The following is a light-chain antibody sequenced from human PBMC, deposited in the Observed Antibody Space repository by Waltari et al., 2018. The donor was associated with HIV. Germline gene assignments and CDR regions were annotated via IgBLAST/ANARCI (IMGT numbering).Light chain of an antibody. CDR3: AAWDDRLSGYV. J-gene: IGLJ1*01. CDR1: SPNIGSNT. Sequence: QSVLTQPPSASGTPGQRVSISCSGSSPNIGSNTVNWYQQIPGTAPKLLIFINKQRPPGVPYRFSGSKSGTSASLAISGLQSEDEADYYCAAWDDRLSGYVFGTGTKVTV. V-gene: IGLV1-44*01. CDR2: INK.